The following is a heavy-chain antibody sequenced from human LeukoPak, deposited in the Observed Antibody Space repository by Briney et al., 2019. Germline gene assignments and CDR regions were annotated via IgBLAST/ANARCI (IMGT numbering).Heavy chain of an antibody. CDR3: ARDIMPYYYDSSAKDY. J-gene: IGHJ4*02. Sequence: PGGSLRLSCAASGFTVSSNYMSWVRQAPGKGLEWVSVIYSGGSTYYADSVKGRFTISRDNSKNTLYLQMNSLRAEDTAVYYCARDIMPYYYDSSAKDYWGQGTLVTVSS. D-gene: IGHD3-22*01. CDR2: IYSGGST. V-gene: IGHV3-66*01. CDR1: GFTVSSNY.